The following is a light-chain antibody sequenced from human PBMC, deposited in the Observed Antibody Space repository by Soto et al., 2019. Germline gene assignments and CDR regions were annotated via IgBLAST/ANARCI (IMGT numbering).Light chain of an antibody. J-gene: IGKJ1*01. Sequence: QMTQSPSSLSTPVGDSVTITCRASQSIGRFLNWHQQKPGKAPNVLINVASTLRSGVPSRFSGSGSGTDFTLTINSLQPEDVATYFCQQCFTAPRTFGQGTKVDI. CDR1: QSIGRF. CDR2: VAS. CDR3: QQCFTAPRT. V-gene: IGKV1-39*01.